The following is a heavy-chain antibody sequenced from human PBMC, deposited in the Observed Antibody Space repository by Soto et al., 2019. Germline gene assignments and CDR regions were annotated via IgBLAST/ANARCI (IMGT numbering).Heavy chain of an antibody. V-gene: IGHV3-21*01. J-gene: IGHJ4*02. D-gene: IGHD5-12*01. CDR3: ARDTSRWLQSPFVY. CDR1: GFTFSSYS. Sequence: GGSLRLSCAASGFTFSSYSMNWVRQAPGKGLEWVSSISSSSSYIYYADSVKGRFTISRDDAKNSLYLQMNSLRAEDTAVYYCARDTSRWLQSPFVYWGQGTLVTVSS. CDR2: ISSSSSYI.